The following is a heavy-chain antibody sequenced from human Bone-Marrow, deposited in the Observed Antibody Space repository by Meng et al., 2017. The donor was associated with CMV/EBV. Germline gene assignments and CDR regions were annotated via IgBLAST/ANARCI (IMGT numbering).Heavy chain of an antibody. Sequence: GESLKISCAASGFTFSSYSMNWVRQAPGKGLEWVSDISSSSSTIYYADSVKGRFTISRDNDKNSLYLQMNSLRAEDTAVYYCARVLYSSSSPVDYWGQGTLVTVSS. J-gene: IGHJ4*02. CDR2: ISSSSSTI. V-gene: IGHV3-48*04. CDR1: GFTFSSYS. CDR3: ARVLYSSSSPVDY. D-gene: IGHD6-6*01.